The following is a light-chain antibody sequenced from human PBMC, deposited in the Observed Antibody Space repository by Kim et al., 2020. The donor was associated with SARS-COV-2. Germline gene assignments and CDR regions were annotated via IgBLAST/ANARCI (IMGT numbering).Light chain of an antibody. V-gene: IGLV3-21*02. CDR2: ADT. J-gene: IGLJ3*02. CDR1: SMGIKT. Sequence: AAGRQTSKTGARSSMGIKTVHRYRQSRGKAPVLFIYADTDRPSGIPERISGSNSGNTATLTISRVEAGDEADYYCQVWDSASDHRVFGGGTQLTVL. CDR3: QVWDSASDHRV.